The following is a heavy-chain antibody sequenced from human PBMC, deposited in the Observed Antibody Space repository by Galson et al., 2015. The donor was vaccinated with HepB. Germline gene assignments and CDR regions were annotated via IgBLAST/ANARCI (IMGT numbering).Heavy chain of an antibody. CDR2: INPNSGGT. D-gene: IGHD5-12*01. J-gene: IGHJ4*02. CDR1: GYTFTGYY. Sequence: SVKVSCKASGYTFTGYYMHWVRQAPGQGLEWMGWINPNSGGTNYAQKFQGRVTMTRGTSISTAYMELSRLRSDDTAAYYCATRGYSGYDPFDYWGQGTLVTVSS. CDR3: ATRGYSGYDPFDY. V-gene: IGHV1-2*02.